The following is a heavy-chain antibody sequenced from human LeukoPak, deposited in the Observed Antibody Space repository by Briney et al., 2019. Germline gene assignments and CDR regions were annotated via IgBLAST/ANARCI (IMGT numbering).Heavy chain of an antibody. V-gene: IGHV3-7*04. Sequence: GGSLRLSCAASGFTFSRMSWVRQAPGKGLELVANIRQDGLEKYYVASVQGRFTISRDNAKNSLYLQMNSLKADDTAVYYCARAPYYESSGPLWGQGTLVSVSS. CDR1: GFTFSR. D-gene: IGHD3-22*01. CDR2: IRQDGLEK. CDR3: ARAPYYESSGPL. J-gene: IGHJ4*02.